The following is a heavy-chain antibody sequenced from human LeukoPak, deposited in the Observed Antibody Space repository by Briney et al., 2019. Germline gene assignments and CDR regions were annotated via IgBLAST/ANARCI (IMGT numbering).Heavy chain of an antibody. CDR1: EFTFSIYA. V-gene: IGHV3-21*01. CDR3: VREADTAMGSEVFDY. J-gene: IGHJ4*02. D-gene: IGHD5-18*01. Sequence: GGSLRLSCAASEFTFSIYAMSWVRQAPGKGLEWVACISSTSSYIYYPDSVKGRFTISRDNAKSSLFLQMNSLRAEDTAVYYCVREADTAMGSEVFDYWGQGTLVTVSS. CDR2: ISSTSSYI.